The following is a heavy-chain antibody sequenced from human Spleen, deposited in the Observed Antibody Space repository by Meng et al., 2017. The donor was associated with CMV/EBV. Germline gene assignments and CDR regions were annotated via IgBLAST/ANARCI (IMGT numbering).Heavy chain of an antibody. CDR1: TFTLTDYC. V-gene: IGHV3-11*04. CDR3: VKDFGGPHDY. J-gene: IGHJ4*02. D-gene: IGHD3-10*01. CDR2: ITGCS. Sequence: QVQLVESGGGLVKPGGSLRLSCAASTFTLTDYCMNYIPQAPGEGLEWISYITGCSDGISRDNDKDSLYLQMNSLRAEDTAVYYCVKDFGGPHDYWGQGALVTVSS.